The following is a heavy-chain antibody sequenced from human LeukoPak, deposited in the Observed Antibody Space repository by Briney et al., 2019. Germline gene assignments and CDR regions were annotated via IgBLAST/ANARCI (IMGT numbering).Heavy chain of an antibody. CDR3: ARDRRIVVVAPFYYFDY. D-gene: IGHD2-15*01. V-gene: IGHV4-4*08. Sequence: SETLSLTCNVSGGSIRGYYWSWIRQPPGKGLEWIGYIYSSGSTNYNPSLKSRVTISVDTSKNQFSLKLSSVTAADTAVYYCARDRRIVVVAPFYYFDYWGQGTPVTVSS. CDR1: GGSIRGYY. J-gene: IGHJ4*02. CDR2: IYSSGST.